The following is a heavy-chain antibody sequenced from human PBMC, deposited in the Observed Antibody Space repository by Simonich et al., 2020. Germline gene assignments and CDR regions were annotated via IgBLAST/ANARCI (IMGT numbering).Heavy chain of an antibody. D-gene: IGHD3-10*01. CDR3: ARTNTMRELDTMVRGVDYFDY. J-gene: IGHJ4*02. CDR1: GGTFSSYA. Sequence: QVQLVQSGAEVKKPGSSVKVSCKASGGTFSSYAISWVRQAPGQGLEWMGRIIPILCIENYAQKFQGRVTSTADKSTSTAYMELSSLRSEDTAVYYCARTNTMRELDTMVRGVDYFDYWGQGTLVTVSS. V-gene: IGHV1-69*09. CDR2: IIPILCIE.